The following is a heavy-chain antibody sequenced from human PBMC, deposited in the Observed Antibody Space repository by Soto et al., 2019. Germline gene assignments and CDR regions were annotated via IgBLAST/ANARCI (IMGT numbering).Heavy chain of an antibody. D-gene: IGHD2-15*01. V-gene: IGHV4-38-2*01. Sequence: SETLSLTCDVSVEPMTGGYYWGWIRQSPGKGLEWIGSIYCGGTTYYNPSLRSRLAISIDTSKNQFSLRLTSVTAADTALYFCARGWYYFDFWGRGTLVTVS. CDR3: ARGWYYFDF. J-gene: IGHJ4*02. CDR1: VEPMTGGYY. CDR2: IYCGGTT.